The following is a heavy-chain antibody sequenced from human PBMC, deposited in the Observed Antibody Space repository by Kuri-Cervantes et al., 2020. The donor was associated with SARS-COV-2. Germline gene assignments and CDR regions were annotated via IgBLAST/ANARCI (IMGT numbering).Heavy chain of an antibody. J-gene: IGHJ4*02. CDR1: GGSVSSSPYS. Sequence: LRLSCTLSGGSVSSSPYSWGWIRQPPGKGLEWIGYIYHSGSTYYNPSLKSRVTISVDRSKNQFSLKLSSVTAADTAVYYCARVGYSSGRHDYWGQGTLVTVSS. CDR3: ARVGYSSGRHDY. D-gene: IGHD5-18*01. CDR2: IYHSGST. V-gene: IGHV4-30-2*01.